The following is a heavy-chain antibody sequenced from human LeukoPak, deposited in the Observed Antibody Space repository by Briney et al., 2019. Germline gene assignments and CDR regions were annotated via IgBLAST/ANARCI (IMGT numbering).Heavy chain of an antibody. J-gene: IGHJ4*02. CDR1: GGSINTRSYF. V-gene: IGHV4-39*01. Sequence: SETLSLTCSASGGSINTRSYFWGWIRQSPGKGLEWIASMYYSGTTYYNPSLKSRVTISVDTYKSRLSLKLSSVTAADTAVYYCARQRGSGWYHPHLFWGQGILVTVSS. CDR2: MYYSGTT. D-gene: IGHD6-19*01. CDR3: ARQRGSGWYHPHLF.